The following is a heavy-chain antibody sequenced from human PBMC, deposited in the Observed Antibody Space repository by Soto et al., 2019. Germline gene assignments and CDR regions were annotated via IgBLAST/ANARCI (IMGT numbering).Heavy chain of an antibody. CDR3: ARVDPGAVDY. J-gene: IGHJ4*02. D-gene: IGHD7-27*01. Sequence: GESLKISCKGSGYAFTSYWINWVRQMPGKGLEWMGRIDPSDSSTSYSPSSQGHVIISVDTSINTAYLQWNSLKASDTAIYYCARVDPGAVDYWGQGTRVTVSS. V-gene: IGHV5-10-1*01. CDR2: IDPSDSST. CDR1: GYAFTSYW.